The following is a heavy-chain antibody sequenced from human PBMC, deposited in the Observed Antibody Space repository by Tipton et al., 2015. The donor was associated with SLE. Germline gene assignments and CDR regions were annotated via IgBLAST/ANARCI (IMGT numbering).Heavy chain of an antibody. CDR1: GGSLSSRSYY. V-gene: IGHV4-39*07. CDR2: ISYSGST. J-gene: IGHJ4*02. D-gene: IGHD4-17*01. CDR3: AGHEATTVITSPFDY. Sequence: TLSLTCTVSGGSLSSRSYYWGWIRQPPGKGLEWIGTISYSGSTYYNPSLKSRVTIAVDTSKSQFSLRLRSVTAADTATYYCAGHEATTVITSPFDYWGQGTLVTVSS.